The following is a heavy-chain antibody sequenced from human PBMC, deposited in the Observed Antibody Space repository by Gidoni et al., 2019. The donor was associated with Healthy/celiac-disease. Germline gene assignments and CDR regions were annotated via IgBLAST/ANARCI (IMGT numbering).Heavy chain of an antibody. CDR3: ARDVLAAGFDY. Sequence: EVQLVESGGGLVQPGGSLSLSCAASGFTFSSYSMNWVRQAPGKGLEWVSYISSSSRTIYYADSVKGRFTISRDNAKNSLYLQMNSLRAEDTAVYYCARDVLAAGFDYWGQGTLVTVSS. D-gene: IGHD6-13*01. CDR1: GFTFSSYS. J-gene: IGHJ4*02. CDR2: ISSSSRTI. V-gene: IGHV3-48*04.